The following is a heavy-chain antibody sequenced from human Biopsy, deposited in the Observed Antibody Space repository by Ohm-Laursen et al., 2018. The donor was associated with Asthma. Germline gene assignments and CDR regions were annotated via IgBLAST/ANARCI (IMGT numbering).Heavy chain of an antibody. CDR1: GFSFSNFA. Sequence: SLRLSCSATGFSFSNFAIHWVRQAPGKGLEWVGGISKDASTQDYADSVKGRFTMARDNSKNTLDLQMNSLREEDTAVYYCVRDGTDDAFDIWGQGTVVSVSS. V-gene: IGHV3-30*01. D-gene: IGHD1-1*01. CDR2: ISKDASTQ. CDR3: VRDGTDDAFDI. J-gene: IGHJ3*02.